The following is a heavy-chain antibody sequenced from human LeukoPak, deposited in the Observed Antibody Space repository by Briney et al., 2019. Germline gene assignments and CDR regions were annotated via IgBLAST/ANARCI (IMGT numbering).Heavy chain of an antibody. CDR1: GFTFSSYG. V-gene: IGHV3-30*02. Sequence: PGGSLRLSCAASGFTFSSYGMHWVRQAPGKGLEWVAFIRYDGSNKYYADSVKGRFTISRDNSKNTLYLQMNSLRAEDTAVYYCARGRYVLRYFDYWGQGTLVTVSS. D-gene: IGHD3-9*01. J-gene: IGHJ4*02. CDR2: IRYDGSNK. CDR3: ARGRYVLRYFDY.